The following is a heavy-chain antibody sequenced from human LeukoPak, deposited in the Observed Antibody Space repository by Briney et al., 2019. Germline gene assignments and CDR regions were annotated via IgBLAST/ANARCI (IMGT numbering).Heavy chain of an antibody. D-gene: IGHD2-15*01. CDR3: ARRGWTLFDY. Sequence: GESLKISCKGSGYSFTSYWIGWARQMPGKGLECMGIIYPGDSDPRYSPSFQGQVTISADKSISTAYLQWSSLKAADTAMYYCARRGWTLFDYWGQGTLVTVSS. J-gene: IGHJ4*02. CDR1: GYSFTSYW. V-gene: IGHV5-51*01. CDR2: IYPGDSDP.